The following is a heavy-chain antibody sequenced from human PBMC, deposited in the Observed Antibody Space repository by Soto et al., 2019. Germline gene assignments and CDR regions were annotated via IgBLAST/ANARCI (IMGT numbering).Heavy chain of an antibody. CDR1: GVSISSGGYY. J-gene: IGHJ4*02. D-gene: IGHD6-13*01. Sequence: PSETLSLTCTVSGVSISSGGYYWSWIRQHPGKGLEWIGYIYYSGSTYYNPSLKSRVTISVDTSKNQFSLKLSSVTAADTAVYYCARDSGIAAAVIYWGQGTLVTVSS. CDR2: IYYSGST. CDR3: ARDSGIAAAVIY. V-gene: IGHV4-31*03.